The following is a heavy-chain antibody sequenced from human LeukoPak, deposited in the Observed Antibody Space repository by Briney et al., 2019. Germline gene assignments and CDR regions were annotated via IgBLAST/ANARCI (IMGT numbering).Heavy chain of an antibody. CDR2: IKQDGGEI. CDR3: ARESPYYDFWSGYYNYYYMDV. V-gene: IGHV3-7*01. Sequence: PGGSLRLSCAASGFTFSSYWMSWVRQVPGKGPEWVANIKQDGGEIYYVDAVKGRFTISRDNGKNSLYLQMNSLRAEDTAVYYCARESPYYDFWSGYYNYYYMDVWGKGTTVTVSS. CDR1: GFTFSSYW. D-gene: IGHD3-3*01. J-gene: IGHJ6*03.